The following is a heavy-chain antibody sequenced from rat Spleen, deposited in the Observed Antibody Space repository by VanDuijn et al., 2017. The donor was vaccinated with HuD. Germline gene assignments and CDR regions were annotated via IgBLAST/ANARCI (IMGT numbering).Heavy chain of an antibody. Sequence: EVQLVESDGGLVQPGRSLKLSCAASGFTFSDFYMAWVRQAPTKGLEWVATISYDGSSTYSRDSVKGRFTISRDNAKSTLYPQMDSLRSEDTATYYCARQHPGDWYFDFWGPGTMVTVSS. D-gene: IGHD1-4*01. CDR2: ISYDGSST. J-gene: IGHJ1*01. CDR1: GFTFSDFY. CDR3: ARQHPGDWYFDF. V-gene: IGHV5-7*01.